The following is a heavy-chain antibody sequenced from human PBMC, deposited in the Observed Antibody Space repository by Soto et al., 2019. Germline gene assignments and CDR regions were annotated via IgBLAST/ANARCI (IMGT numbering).Heavy chain of an antibody. CDR2: IIPIFGTA. D-gene: IGHD3-22*01. Sequence: SVKVSCKASGGTFSSYAISWVRQAPGQGLEWMGGIIPIFGTANYAQKFQGRVTITADKSTSTAYMELSSLRSEDTAVYYCARDWHDTTMPDAFDIWGQGTMVTVSS. CDR3: ARDWHDTTMPDAFDI. J-gene: IGHJ3*02. CDR1: GGTFSSYA. V-gene: IGHV1-69*06.